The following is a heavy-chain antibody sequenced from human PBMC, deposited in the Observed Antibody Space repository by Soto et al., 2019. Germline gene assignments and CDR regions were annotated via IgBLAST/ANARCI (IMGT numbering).Heavy chain of an antibody. J-gene: IGHJ6*02. CDR2: ISGYNGNT. CDR3: AATGGNYFGLDV. CDR1: DNTFTHYG. V-gene: IGHV1-18*01. Sequence: GASGKVSCKSSDNTFTHYGINWFRQAPGQGLEWMGWISGYNGNTKYAQKFQDRVTMTADTSTRTAFMEVRSLTSDDTGVYFCAATGGNYFGLDVWGQGTTVTVSS. D-gene: IGHD2-8*02.